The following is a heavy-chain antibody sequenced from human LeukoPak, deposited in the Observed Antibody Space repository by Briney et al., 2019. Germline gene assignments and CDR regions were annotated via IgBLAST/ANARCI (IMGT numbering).Heavy chain of an antibody. CDR1: GGSISSYY. D-gene: IGHD3-22*01. V-gene: IGHV4-59*01. J-gene: IGHJ6*02. CDR3: ARAGNYYDSSGTNYGMDV. CDR2: IYYSGST. Sequence: PSETLSLTCTVSGGSISSYYWSWIRQPPGKGLEWIGYIYYSGSTNYNPSLKSRVTISVDTSKNQFSLKLSSVTAADTAVYYCARAGNYYDSSGTNYGMDVWGQGTTVTVSS.